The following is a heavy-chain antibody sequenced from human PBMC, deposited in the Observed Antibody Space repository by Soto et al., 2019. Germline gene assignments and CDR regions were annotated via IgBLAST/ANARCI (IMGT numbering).Heavy chain of an antibody. CDR3: ARDPAHSSGTEGFDY. CDR2: ISYDGSNK. J-gene: IGHJ4*02. D-gene: IGHD6-19*01. CDR1: GFTFSSYA. Sequence: PGGSLRLSCAASGFTFSSYAMHWVRQAPGKGLEWVAVISYDGSNKYYADSVKGRFTISRDNSKNTLYLQMNSLRAEDTAVYYCARDPAHSSGTEGFDYWGQGTLVTVSS. V-gene: IGHV3-30-3*01.